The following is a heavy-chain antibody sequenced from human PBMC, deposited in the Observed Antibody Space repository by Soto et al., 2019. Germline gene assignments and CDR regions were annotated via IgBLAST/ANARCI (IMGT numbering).Heavy chain of an antibody. CDR1: GGTFSSYA. V-gene: IGHV1-69*06. J-gene: IGHJ6*02. D-gene: IGHD3-3*01. CDR2: IIPIFGTA. Sequence: SVKVSCKASGGTFSSYAISWVRQAPGQGLEWMGGIIPIFGTANYAQKSQGRVTITADKSTSTAYMELSSLRSEDTAVYYCARVAYDFWSGYSVPHGMDVWGQGTTVTVPS. CDR3: ARVAYDFWSGYSVPHGMDV.